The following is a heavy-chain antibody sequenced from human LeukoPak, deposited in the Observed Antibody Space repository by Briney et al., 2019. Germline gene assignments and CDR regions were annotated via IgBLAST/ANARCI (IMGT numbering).Heavy chain of an antibody. V-gene: IGHV3-23*01. CDR1: GVTFSSHG. Sequence: GGSLRLSCGPSGVTFSSHGMNGVRQAPGEGVEWVSGISPRGGIPYSTPSVKGQFTSSSDNSKNTPYVHMNSRRAEDPAVFYCARVDACTRCLHHFDYWGQGTMVTVSS. D-gene: IGHD2-2*03. CDR2: ISPRGGIP. CDR3: ARVDACTRCLHHFDY. J-gene: IGHJ4*02.